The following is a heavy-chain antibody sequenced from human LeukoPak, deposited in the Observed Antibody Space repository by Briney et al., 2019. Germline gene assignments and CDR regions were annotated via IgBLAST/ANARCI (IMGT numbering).Heavy chain of an antibody. CDR1: GFTFSSYG. CDR2: IWYDGSNK. V-gene: IGHV3-33*01. D-gene: IGHD6-19*01. CDR3: ARAYSSVSWFDP. J-gene: IGHJ5*02. Sequence: PGRSLRLSCAASGFTFSSYGMHWVRQAPGKGLEWVAVIWYDGSNKYYADSVKGRFTISRDNSKDTLYLQMNSLRAEDTAVYYCARAYSSVSWFDPWGQGTLVTVSS.